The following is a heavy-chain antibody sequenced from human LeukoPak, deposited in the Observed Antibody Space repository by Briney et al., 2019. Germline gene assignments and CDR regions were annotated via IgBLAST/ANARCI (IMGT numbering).Heavy chain of an antibody. V-gene: IGHV3-66*04. CDR1: GFTFSSYW. CDR2: IYSGGGT. CDR3: ARQIYDFWSGYYHLDY. Sequence: GGSLRLSCAVSGFTFSSYWMSWVRQAPGKGLEWVSVIYSGGGTYYADSVKGRFTISRDNSKNTLYLQMNSLRAEDTAVYYCARQIYDFWSGYYHLDYWGQGTLVTVSS. D-gene: IGHD3-3*01. J-gene: IGHJ4*02.